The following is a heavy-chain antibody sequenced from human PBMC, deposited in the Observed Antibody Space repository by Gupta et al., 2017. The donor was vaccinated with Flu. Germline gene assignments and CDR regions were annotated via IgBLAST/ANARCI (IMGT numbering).Heavy chain of an antibody. CDR2: IDPEDPEP. Sequence: APGKGLEWMGLIDPEDPEPVYADRFQGRITITADTSFGTAYMELSGLSSSDTAVYYCASYRRIKVPGEASDYWGRGTLVTVSS. J-gene: IGHJ4*02. V-gene: IGHV1-69-2*01. CDR3: ASYRRIKVPGEASDY. D-gene: IGHD6-19*01.